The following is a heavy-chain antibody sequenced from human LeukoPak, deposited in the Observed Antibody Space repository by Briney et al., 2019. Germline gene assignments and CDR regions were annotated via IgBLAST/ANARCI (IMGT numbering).Heavy chain of an antibody. CDR3: ARVAGITMIGIDY. D-gene: IGHD3-22*01. CDR2: ISYDGSNK. J-gene: IGHJ4*02. V-gene: IGHV3-30-3*01. CDR1: GFTFSSYA. Sequence: GGSLRLSCAASGFTFSSYAMHWVRQAPGKGLEWVAVISYDGSNKYYADSVKGRFTISRDNSKNTLYLQMNSLRAEDTAVYYCARVAGITMIGIDYWGQGTLVTVSS.